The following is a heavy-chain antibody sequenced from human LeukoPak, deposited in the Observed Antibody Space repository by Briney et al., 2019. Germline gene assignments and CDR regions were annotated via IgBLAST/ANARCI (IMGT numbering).Heavy chain of an antibody. CDR1: GFTFSRHG. Sequence: GSLRLSCAASGFTFSRHGMHWVRQAPGKGLEWVAETSHDGSNKYYGDSVKGRFTVSRDNSKNTLYLQMNSLRAEDTALYYCASTGVVNSGHDQGQFDFWGQGTLVTVSS. CDR2: TSHDGSNK. CDR3: ASTGVVNSGHDQGQFDF. J-gene: IGHJ4*02. V-gene: IGHV3-30-3*01. D-gene: IGHD5-12*01.